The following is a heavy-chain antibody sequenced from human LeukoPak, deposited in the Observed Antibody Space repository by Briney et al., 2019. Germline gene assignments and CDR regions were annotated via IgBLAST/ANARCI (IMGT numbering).Heavy chain of an antibody. CDR3: AMLLDXSSWDVFDY. CDR1: GFTFSSYG. D-gene: IGHD6-13*01. V-gene: IGHV3-33*01. CDR2: IWYDGSNK. J-gene: IGHJ4*02. Sequence: GGSLRLSCAASGFTFSSYGMHWVRQAPGKGLEWVAVIWYDGSNKYYADSVKGRFTISRDNSKNTLYLQMNSLRAEDTAVYHCAMLLDXSSWDVFDYWGQGTLSPSXX.